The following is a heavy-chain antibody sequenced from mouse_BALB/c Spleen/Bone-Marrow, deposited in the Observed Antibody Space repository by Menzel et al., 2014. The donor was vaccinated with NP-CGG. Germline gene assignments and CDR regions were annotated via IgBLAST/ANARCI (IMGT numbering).Heavy chain of an antibody. CDR1: GYSITRDYA. CDR3: ARSSSYDYDVGFAY. J-gene: IGHJ3*01. D-gene: IGHD2-4*01. Sequence: EVMLVESGPGLVKPSQSLSLTCIVTGYSITRDYAWNWIRQFPGNKLEWMGYISYGGSTTYNPSLESRISITRDTSKNQFFLQLNSVTTEDTATYYCARSSSYDYDVGFAYWGQGTLVTVSA. CDR2: ISYGGST. V-gene: IGHV3-2*02.